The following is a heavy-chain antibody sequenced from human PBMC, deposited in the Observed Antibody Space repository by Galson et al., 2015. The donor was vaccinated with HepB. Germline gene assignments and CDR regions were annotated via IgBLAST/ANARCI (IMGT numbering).Heavy chain of an antibody. J-gene: IGHJ3*02. CDR2: IYPGDSDT. D-gene: IGHD3-10*01. CDR1: GYSFTSYW. Sequence: QSGAEVKKPGESLKISCKGSGYSFTSYWIGWVRQMPGKGLEWMGIIYPGDSDTRYSPSFQGQVTISADKSISTAYLQWSSLKASDTAMYYCARQVGVLWFGEKGNAFDIWGQGTMVTVSS. CDR3: ARQVGVLWFGEKGNAFDI. V-gene: IGHV5-51*01.